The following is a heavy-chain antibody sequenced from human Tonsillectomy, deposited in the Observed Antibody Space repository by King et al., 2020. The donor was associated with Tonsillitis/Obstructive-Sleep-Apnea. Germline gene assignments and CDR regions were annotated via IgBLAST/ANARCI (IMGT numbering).Heavy chain of an antibody. V-gene: IGHV3-33*01. D-gene: IGHD6-19*01. CDR3: AREGYYSVWFDH. CDR1: GFTFSSYG. Sequence: VQLVESGGGVVQPGRSLRLSCAASGFTFSSYGMHWVRQAPGKGLEWVAVIWSDGSNKYYADSVKGRFTISRDNSKNTLYLQMNSLRAEDTAVYYCAREGYYSVWFDHWGQGTLVTVSS. CDR2: IWSDGSNK. J-gene: IGHJ5*02.